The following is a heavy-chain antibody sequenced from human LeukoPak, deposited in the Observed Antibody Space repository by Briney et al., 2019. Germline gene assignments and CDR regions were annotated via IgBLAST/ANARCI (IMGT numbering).Heavy chain of an antibody. CDR1: GFTFSSYA. V-gene: IGHV3-30-3*01. J-gene: IGHJ4*02. CDR3: ARDPAQWLVGFYFDY. CDR2: ISYDGSNK. Sequence: PGGSLRLSCAASGFTFSSYAMHWVRQAPGKGLEWVAVISYDGSNKYYADSVKGRFTISRDNSKNTLYLQMNSLRAEDTAVYYCARDPAQWLVGFYFDYWGQGTLVTVSS. D-gene: IGHD6-19*01.